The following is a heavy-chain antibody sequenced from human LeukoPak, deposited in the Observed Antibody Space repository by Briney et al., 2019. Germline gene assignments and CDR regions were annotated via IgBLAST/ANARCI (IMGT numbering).Heavy chain of an antibody. CDR1: GGSLTSSSYY. J-gene: IGHJ4*02. D-gene: IGHD6-19*01. CDR3: ARSLRIAVAAFNY. CDR2: IYYSGST. V-gene: IGHV4-39*07. Sequence: PSETLSLTCTVSGGSLTSSSYYWGWIRQPPGKGLEWIGSIYYSGSTNYNPSLKSRVTISVDTSKNQFSLKLSSVTAADTAVYYCARSLRIAVAAFNYWGQGTLVTVSS.